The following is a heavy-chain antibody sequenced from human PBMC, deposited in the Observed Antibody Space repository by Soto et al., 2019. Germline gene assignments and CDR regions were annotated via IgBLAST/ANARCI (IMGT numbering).Heavy chain of an antibody. V-gene: IGHV3-53*02. Sequence: EVQLVETGGGLIQPGGSLSLSCAASGLAVTSNYMSWVRQAPGKGLEWVSIVYSSGTTYYADSVKGRFTFSRDKSKNTIYLQMRNLRAEDTAVYYCARVGTYDYYYSMDVWGQGTTVTVSS. J-gene: IGHJ6*02. CDR2: VYSSGTT. CDR1: GLAVTSNY. CDR3: ARVGTYDYYYSMDV. D-gene: IGHD1-1*01.